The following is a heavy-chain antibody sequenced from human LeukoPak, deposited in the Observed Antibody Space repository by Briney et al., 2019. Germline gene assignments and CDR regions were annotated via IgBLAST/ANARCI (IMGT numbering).Heavy chain of an antibody. CDR1: GFSVSSNY. J-gene: IGHJ4*02. CDR3: AAKGNGYTGIYVFAH. D-gene: IGHD5-12*01. Sequence: GGSLRLSCEASGFSVSSNYMSWVRQAPGKGLGWVSVFYASGGTFYTDSVKGRFTISRDTSTNSLYLQMSSLRTEDTAVYFCAAKGNGYTGIYVFAHWGKGTLVTVSS. V-gene: IGHV3-66*01. CDR2: FYASGGT.